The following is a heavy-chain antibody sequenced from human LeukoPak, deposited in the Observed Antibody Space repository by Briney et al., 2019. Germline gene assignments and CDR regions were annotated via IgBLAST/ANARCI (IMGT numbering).Heavy chain of an antibody. V-gene: IGHV1-18*01. Sequence: ASVTVSFKSSVYTFTNYGISWVRQAPGQGLEWMGWISTYNAKTNSAQRFQGRFTMTADTSTDTAYMELRSLTSDDTAVFYCARDLVSLLYGSGIDYWGQGTQVTVSA. J-gene: IGHJ4*02. CDR2: ISTYNAKT. D-gene: IGHD3-10*01. CDR3: ARDLVSLLYGSGIDY. CDR1: VYTFTNYG.